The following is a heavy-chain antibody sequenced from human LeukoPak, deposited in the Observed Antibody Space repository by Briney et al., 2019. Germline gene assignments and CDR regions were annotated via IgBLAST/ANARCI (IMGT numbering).Heavy chain of an antibody. CDR2: IYTSGST. CDR1: GGFISNYY. Sequence: PSETLSLTCTVSGGFISNYYWSWIRQPAGKGLEWIGRIYTSGSTNYNSSLKSRVTMSVDTSKNQFSLKLSSVTAADTAVYYCARSGLVWFGEGNWFDPWGQGTLVTVSS. V-gene: IGHV4-4*07. D-gene: IGHD3-10*01. CDR3: ARSGLVWFGEGNWFDP. J-gene: IGHJ5*02.